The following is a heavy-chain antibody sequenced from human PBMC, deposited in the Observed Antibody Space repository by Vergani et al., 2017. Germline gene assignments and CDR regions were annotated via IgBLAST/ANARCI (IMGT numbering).Heavy chain of an antibody. D-gene: IGHD4-23*01. CDR3: AKVSDYGGNSYFDY. CDR2: ISGSGGST. CDR1: GFTFSSYA. Sequence: EVQLLESGGGLVQPGGSLRLSCAASGFTFSSYAMSWVRQAPGKGLEWVSAISGSGGSTYYADSVKGRFTISRDNSKNSLYLQMNSLRTEDTALYYCAKVSDYGGNSYFDYWGQGTLVTVSS. V-gene: IGHV3-23*01. J-gene: IGHJ4*02.